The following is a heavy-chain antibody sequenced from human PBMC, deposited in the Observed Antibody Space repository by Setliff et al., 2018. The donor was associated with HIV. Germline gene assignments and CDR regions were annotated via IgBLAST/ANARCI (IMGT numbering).Heavy chain of an antibody. CDR2: IYYSGST. V-gene: IGHV4-39*01. Sequence: SETLSLTCTVSGGSISSSNNYWGWIRQPPGKGLEWIGSIYYSGSTYYNPSLKSRVTISVDTSKNQFSLKLSSVTAADTAVYYCARHGGRGLRRYYMDVWGKGTTVTVSS. D-gene: IGHD3-10*01. CDR3: ARHGGRGLRRYYMDV. J-gene: IGHJ6*03. CDR1: GGSISSSNNY.